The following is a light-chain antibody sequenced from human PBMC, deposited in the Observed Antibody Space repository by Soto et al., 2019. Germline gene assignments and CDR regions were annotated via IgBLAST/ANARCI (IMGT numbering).Light chain of an antibody. V-gene: IGKV2-30*01. CDR3: EQGTHWPWT. Sequence: DVVMTQSPLSLSVTIGQPASISCRSSQGLVYTAGNTFLNRFHQRPGQSPRRLIYQVSNRDSGVPDRFSGSGSGTDYTLTISRVEAEDVGIYYCEQGTHWPWTFGQGTKVEIK. CDR2: QVS. CDR1: QGLVYTAGNTF. J-gene: IGKJ1*01.